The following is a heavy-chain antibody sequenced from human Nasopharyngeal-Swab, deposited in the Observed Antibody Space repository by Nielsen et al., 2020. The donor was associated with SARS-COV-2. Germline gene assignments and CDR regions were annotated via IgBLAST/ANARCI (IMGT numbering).Heavy chain of an antibody. J-gene: IGHJ4*02. Sequence: VRQAPGKGLEWVSSISSSSSYIYNADSVKGRFTISRDNAKNSLYLQMNSLKAEDTAVYYCARMDHIVVVPAAPGGADYWGQGTLVTVSS. CDR3: ARMDHIVVVPAAPGGADY. CDR2: ISSSSSYI. V-gene: IGHV3-21*01. D-gene: IGHD2-2*01.